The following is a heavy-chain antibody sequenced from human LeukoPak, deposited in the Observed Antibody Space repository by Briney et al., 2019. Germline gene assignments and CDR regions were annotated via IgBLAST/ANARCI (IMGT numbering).Heavy chain of an antibody. CDR3: AKDVDVLLWFGGLDP. CDR1: GFTYSSYA. D-gene: IGHD3-10*01. CDR2: ISGSGGST. J-gene: IGHJ5*02. V-gene: IGHV3-23*01. Sequence: PGGSLGLSCAASGFTYSSYAMSWVRQVPGKGLEWVSAISGSGGSTYYADSVKGRFTISRDNSKNTLYLQMNSLRAEDTAVYYCAKDVDVLLWFGGLDPWGQGTLVTVSS.